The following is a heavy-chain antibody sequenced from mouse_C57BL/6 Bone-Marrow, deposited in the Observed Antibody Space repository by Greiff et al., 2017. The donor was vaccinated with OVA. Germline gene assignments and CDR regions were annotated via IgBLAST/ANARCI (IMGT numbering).Heavy chain of an antibody. V-gene: IGHV1-69*01. J-gene: IGHJ2*01. D-gene: IGHD1-1*01. CDR2: LDPSDSYT. CDR3: ARTTIYYYVISLDY. Sequence: VQLQQPGAELVMPGASVKLSCKASGYTFTSYWMHWVKQRPGQGLEWIGKLDPSDSYTNYNQKFQGKSTLTVDKSSSTAYMQLSSLTSEDAAGYYCARTTIYYYVISLDYWGRGTALTVTA. CDR1: GYTFTSYW.